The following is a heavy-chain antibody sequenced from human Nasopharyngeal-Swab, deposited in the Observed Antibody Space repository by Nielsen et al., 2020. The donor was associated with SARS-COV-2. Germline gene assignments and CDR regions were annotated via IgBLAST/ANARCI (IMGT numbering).Heavy chain of an antibody. CDR2: ISASGANT. V-gene: IGHV3-23*01. D-gene: IGHD2-15*01. CDR1: GFTFSSYA. CDR3: ASGYCSGGSCKIFDY. Sequence: GESLKISCEASGFTFSSYAMAWVRQAPGKGLEWVSTISASGANTHYADSVGGRFTISRDNSKNTLYLQMNSLRAEDTAVYYCASGYCSGGSCKIFDYWGQGTLVTVSS. J-gene: IGHJ4*02.